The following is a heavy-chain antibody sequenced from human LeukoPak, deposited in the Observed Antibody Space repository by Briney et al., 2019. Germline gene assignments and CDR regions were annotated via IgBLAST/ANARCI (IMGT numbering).Heavy chain of an antibody. CDR1: GFTFSSYS. V-gene: IGHV3-21*04. D-gene: IGHD4-17*01. CDR2: ISSSSSYI. CDR3: AKDGDYGDYGSYFDY. J-gene: IGHJ4*02. Sequence: PGGSLRLSCAASGFTFSSYSMNWVRQAPGKGLEWVSSISSSSSYIYYADSVKGRFTISRDNSKNTLYLQMNSLRAEDTAVYYCAKDGDYGDYGSYFDYWGQGTLVTVSS.